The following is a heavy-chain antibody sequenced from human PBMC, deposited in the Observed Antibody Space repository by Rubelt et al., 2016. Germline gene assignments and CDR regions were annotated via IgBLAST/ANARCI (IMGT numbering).Heavy chain of an antibody. CDR1: YTFTSYA. CDR2: INAGNGNT. CDR3: ARGITGTTLHHDAFDI. Sequence: YTFTSYAMHWVRQAPGQRLEWMGWINAGNGNTNYAQKPQGRVTMTTDTSTSTAYMELRSPRSDDTAVYYCARGITGTTLHHDAFDIWGQGTMVTVSS. J-gene: IGHJ3*02. V-gene: IGHV1-3*01. D-gene: IGHD1-7*01.